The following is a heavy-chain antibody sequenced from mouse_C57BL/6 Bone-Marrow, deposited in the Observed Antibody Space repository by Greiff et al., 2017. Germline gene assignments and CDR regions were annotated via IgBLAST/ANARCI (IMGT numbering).Heavy chain of an antibody. D-gene: IGHD2-5*01. Sequence: EVQRVESGGDLVKPGGSLKLSCAASGFTFSSYGMSWVRQTPDKRLEWVATISSGGSYTYYPDSVKGRITLSRDNAKNTLYLQMSSLKSEDTALYYCARNDYYSNYDAMDYWGQGTSVTVSS. CDR1: GFTFSSYG. J-gene: IGHJ4*01. CDR2: ISSGGSYT. V-gene: IGHV5-6*01. CDR3: ARNDYYSNYDAMDY.